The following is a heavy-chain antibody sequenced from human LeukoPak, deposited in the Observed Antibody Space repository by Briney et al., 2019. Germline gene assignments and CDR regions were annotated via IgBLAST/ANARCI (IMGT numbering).Heavy chain of an antibody. J-gene: IGHJ4*02. CDR2: IYYSGST. D-gene: IGHD6-19*01. V-gene: IGHV4-34*01. CDR1: GGSFSGHY. CDR3: ARDSSGWYWDY. Sequence: SETLSLTCSVYGGSFSGHYWSWIRQPPGKGLEWIGSIYYSGSTYYNPSLKSRVTISVDKSKNQFSLKLSSVTAADTAVYYCARDSSGWYWDYWGQGTPVTVSS.